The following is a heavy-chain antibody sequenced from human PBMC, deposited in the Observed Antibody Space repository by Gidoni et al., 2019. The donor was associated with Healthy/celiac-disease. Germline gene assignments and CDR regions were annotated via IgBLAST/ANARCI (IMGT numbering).Heavy chain of an antibody. CDR3: ARHIYLFMAMAPNWFDP. D-gene: IGHD5-18*01. CDR1: GGSISSSSYY. CDR2: IYYSGST. V-gene: IGHV4-39*01. J-gene: IGHJ5*02. Sequence: QLQLPESAPGLVKPSETLSLTCTVSGGSISSSSYYWGWIRQPPGKGLEWIGSIYYSGSTYYNPSLKSRVTISVDTSKNQFSLKLSSVTAADTAVYYCARHIYLFMAMAPNWFDPWGQGTLVTVSS.